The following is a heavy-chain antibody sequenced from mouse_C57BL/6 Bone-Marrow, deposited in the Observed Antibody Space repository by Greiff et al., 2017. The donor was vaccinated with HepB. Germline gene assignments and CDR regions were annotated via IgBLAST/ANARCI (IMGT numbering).Heavy chain of an antibody. Sequence: VQLQQPGAELVKPGASVKLSCKASGYTFTSYWMHWVKQRPGRGLEWIGRIDPNSGGTKYNEKFKSKATLTVDKPSSTAYMQLSSLTSEDSAVYDCARVGLYYGSSYYAMDYWGQGTSVTVSS. CDR2: IDPNSGGT. D-gene: IGHD1-1*01. V-gene: IGHV1-72*01. CDR1: GYTFTSYW. CDR3: ARVGLYYGSSYYAMDY. J-gene: IGHJ4*01.